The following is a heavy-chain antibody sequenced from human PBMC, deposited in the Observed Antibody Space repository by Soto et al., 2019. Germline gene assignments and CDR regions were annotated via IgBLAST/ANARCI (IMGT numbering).Heavy chain of an antibody. CDR3: ARVWGSYRAPSGGAGFDP. CDR1: GYTFTSNS. V-gene: IGHV1-18*04. J-gene: IGHJ5*02. Sequence: QVQLVQSGAELKKPGASVKVSCAASGYTFTSNSITWVRQAPGQWLEWMGGISAYNGETSYAEKFQGRLTMTTDTSTSTAYMELRSLRSDDTAVYYCARVWGSYRAPSGGAGFDPWGQGTLVTVSS. CDR2: ISAYNGET. D-gene: IGHD3-16*02.